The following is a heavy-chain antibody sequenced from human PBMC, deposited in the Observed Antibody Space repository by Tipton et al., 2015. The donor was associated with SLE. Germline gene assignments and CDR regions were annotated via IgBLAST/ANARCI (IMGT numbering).Heavy chain of an antibody. Sequence: VQLVQSGAEVKRPGESLRISCQFSGYTFINYWIGWVRQMPGKGLEWMGIIHPGDSESRYSPSFQGQVTISADKSISTAYLQWSSLKASDTAMYYCARHGSSGSDYFDNWGQGTLVTVSS. D-gene: IGHD3-22*01. J-gene: IGHJ4*02. CDR3: ARHGSSGSDYFDN. V-gene: IGHV5-51*01. CDR2: IHPGDSES. CDR1: GYTFINYW.